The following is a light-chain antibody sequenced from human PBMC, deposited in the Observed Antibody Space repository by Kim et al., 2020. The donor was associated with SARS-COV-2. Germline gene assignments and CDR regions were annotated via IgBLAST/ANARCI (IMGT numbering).Light chain of an antibody. Sequence: LTGTLRSGINVGIYRIYWYQQKPGSPPQYLLRYQSDSDNQQGSGVPSRFSGSKDASANAGILLISGLQSEDEADYFCMIWYSSAWVFGGGTQLTVL. CDR2: YQSDSDN. J-gene: IGLJ3*02. CDR3: MIWYSSAWV. CDR1: SGINVGIYR. V-gene: IGLV5-45*01.